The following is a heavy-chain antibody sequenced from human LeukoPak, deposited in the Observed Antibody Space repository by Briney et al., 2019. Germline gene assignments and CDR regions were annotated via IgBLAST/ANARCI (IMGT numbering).Heavy chain of an antibody. CDR1: GGTFSSYA. CDR2: IIPIFGTA. D-gene: IGHD7-27*01. J-gene: IGHJ4*02. Sequence: ASVKVSCKASGGTFSSYAISWVRQAPGQGLEWMGGIIPIFGTANYAQKFQGRVTITADESTSTAYMELSSLRSEDTAVYYCAVGPGPQANWVFDYWGQGTLVTVSS. CDR3: AVGPGPQANWVFDY. V-gene: IGHV1-69*13.